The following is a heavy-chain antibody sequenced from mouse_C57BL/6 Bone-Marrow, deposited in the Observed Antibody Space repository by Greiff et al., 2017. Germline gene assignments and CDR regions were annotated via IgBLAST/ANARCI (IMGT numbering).Heavy chain of an antibody. CDR1: GFNIKDAY. D-gene: IGHD1-1*01. CDR3: TTVVATRLNYFDY. Sequence: VQLQQSGAELVRPGASVKLSCTASGFNIKDAYMLWVKQRPEQGLEWIGWIDPENGDTEYASKFQGKATITADTSSNTAYLQLSSLTSEDTAVYYCTTVVATRLNYFDYWGQGTTRTVSS. CDR2: IDPENGDT. V-gene: IGHV14-4*01. J-gene: IGHJ2*01.